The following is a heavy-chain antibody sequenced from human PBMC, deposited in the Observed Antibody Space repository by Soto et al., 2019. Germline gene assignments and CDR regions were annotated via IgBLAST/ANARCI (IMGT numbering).Heavy chain of an antibody. CDR2: IYPGDSDT. V-gene: IGHV5-51*01. J-gene: IGHJ4*02. D-gene: IGHD5-18*01. Sequence: EESLKISCKGPGYSFVSYWIAWVRQMPGKGLEWMGSIYPGDSDTTYSPSIQGQVTISADKSSTTVYLQWNTLKSSDTAMYYCAKTDGYEVEYWGQGTKVTVSS. CDR1: GYSFVSYW. CDR3: AKTDGYEVEY.